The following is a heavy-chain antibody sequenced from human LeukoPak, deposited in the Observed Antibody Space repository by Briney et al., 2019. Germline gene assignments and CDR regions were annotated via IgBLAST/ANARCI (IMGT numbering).Heavy chain of an antibody. CDR3: ARDQVPAAITNFDY. J-gene: IGHJ4*02. V-gene: IGHV3-21*01. Sequence: GGSLRLSCAASGFTFSSYSMNWVRQAPGKGLEWVSSISSSSSYIYYADSVKGRFTISRDNAKNSLYLQMNSLRAEDTAVYYCARDQVPAAITNFDYWGQGTLVTVSS. CDR2: ISSSSSYI. D-gene: IGHD2-2*02. CDR1: GFTFSSYS.